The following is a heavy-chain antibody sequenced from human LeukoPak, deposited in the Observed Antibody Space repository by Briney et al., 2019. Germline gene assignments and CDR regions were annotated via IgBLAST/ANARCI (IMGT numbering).Heavy chain of an antibody. CDR3: ARLRLRYKSDGDSTSYEAVDI. Sequence: SETLSLTCTVSGVSISNYHWSWIRQPPGKGLEYIGYIYYSGSTDYNPSLKSRVTMSVDTSINQFSLKLSSVTAADTAMYYCARLRLRYKSDGDSTSYEAVDIWGPGTVVTVSS. D-gene: IGHD2-21*01. J-gene: IGHJ3*02. CDR2: IYYSGST. V-gene: IGHV4-59*08. CDR1: GVSISNYH.